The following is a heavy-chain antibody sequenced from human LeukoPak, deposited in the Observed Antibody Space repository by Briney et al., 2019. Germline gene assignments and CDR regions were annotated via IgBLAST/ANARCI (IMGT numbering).Heavy chain of an antibody. CDR3: AKHSSGITVAGTIQY. Sequence: GGSLRLSCSASEFTFNNYGMHWVRQAPGKGLEWVALISKDGSNEYYADSVKGRFTISGDNSKNTLDLQMNSLRADDTAVYYCAKHSSGITVAGTIQYWGQGTLVTVSS. D-gene: IGHD6-19*01. CDR2: ISKDGSNE. J-gene: IGHJ4*02. CDR1: EFTFNNYG. V-gene: IGHV3-30*18.